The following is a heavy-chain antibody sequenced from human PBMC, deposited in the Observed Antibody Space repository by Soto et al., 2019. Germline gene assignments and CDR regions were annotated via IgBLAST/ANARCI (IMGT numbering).Heavy chain of an antibody. J-gene: IGHJ4*02. CDR2: ISSSSTYI. V-gene: IGHV3-21*01. CDR1: GFTFSSYT. CDR3: ARVNYGGNFL. D-gene: IGHD4-17*01. Sequence: LXLSCAASGFTFSSYTRNWVRQAPGKGLEWVSSISSSSTYIYYADSVKGRFTVSRDNAKNSLFLQMNSLRAEDTAVYYCARVNYGGNFLWGQGALVTVS.